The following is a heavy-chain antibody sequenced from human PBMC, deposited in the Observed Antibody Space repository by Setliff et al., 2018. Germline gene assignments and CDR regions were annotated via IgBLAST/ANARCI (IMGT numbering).Heavy chain of an antibody. V-gene: IGHV4-59*01. D-gene: IGHD6-13*01. J-gene: IGHJ6*02. CDR2: IYYSGST. CDR1: GGSISSYY. CDR3: ARDRPIAAAGTFIRYYYYYGMDV. Sequence: SETLSLTCTVSGGSISSYYWSWIRQPPGKGLEWIGYIYYSGSTNYNPSLKSRVTISVDTSKNQFSLKLRSVTAADTAVYYCARDRPIAAAGTFIRYYYYYGMDVWGQGTTVTVSS.